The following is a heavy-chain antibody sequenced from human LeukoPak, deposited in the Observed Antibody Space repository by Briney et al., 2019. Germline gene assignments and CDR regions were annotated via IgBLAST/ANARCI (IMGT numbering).Heavy chain of an antibody. CDR3: ARQPGYSYGLNCFDP. CDR1: GGSISSSNYY. CDR2: IYYSGST. V-gene: IGHV4-39*01. D-gene: IGHD5-18*01. J-gene: IGHJ5*02. Sequence: SETLSLTCTVSGGSISSSNYYWGWIRQPPGKGLEWIGSIYYSGSTYYNPSLKIRVTISVDTSKNQFSLKLSSVTAADTAVYYCARQPGYSYGLNCFDPWGQGTLVTVSS.